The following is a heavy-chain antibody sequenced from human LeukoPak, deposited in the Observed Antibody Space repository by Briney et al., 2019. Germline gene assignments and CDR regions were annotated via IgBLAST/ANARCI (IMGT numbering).Heavy chain of an antibody. Sequence: GGSLRLSCAASGFTFSSYEMNWVRQAPGKGLEWVAVISKDGNNKYYADSVKGRFTISRDNSKNTLYLQMRSLRVEDTDMYYCVRGKNIWNYRSWFDSWGQGTRVTVSS. V-gene: IGHV3-30*03. CDR2: ISKDGNNK. J-gene: IGHJ5*01. CDR1: GFTFSSYE. D-gene: IGHD1-7*01. CDR3: VRGKNIWNYRSWFDS.